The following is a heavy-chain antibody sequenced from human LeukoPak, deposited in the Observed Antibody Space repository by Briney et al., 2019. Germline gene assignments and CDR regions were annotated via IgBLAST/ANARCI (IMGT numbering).Heavy chain of an antibody. V-gene: IGHV3-21*01. CDR2: ISSSSSYI. D-gene: IGHD6-13*01. CDR1: GFTFSSYS. Sequence: PGGSLRLSCAASGFTFSSYSMNWVRQAPGKGLGWVSSISSSSSYIYYADSVKGRFTISRDNAKNSLYLQMNSPRAEDTAVYYCAGLQLVRHPDWFDPWGQGTLVTVSS. CDR3: AGLQLVRHPDWFDP. J-gene: IGHJ5*02.